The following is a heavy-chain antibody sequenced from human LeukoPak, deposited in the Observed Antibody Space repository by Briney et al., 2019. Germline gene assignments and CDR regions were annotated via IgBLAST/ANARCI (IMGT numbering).Heavy chain of an antibody. J-gene: IGHJ4*02. D-gene: IGHD1-26*01. CDR3: ASYYDPYYFDY. CDR2: IYTSGST. V-gene: IGHV4-61*02. CDR1: GGSISSGSYY. Sequence: SETLSLTCTVSGGSISSGSYYWSWIRQPAGKGLEWIGRIYTSGSTNYNPSLKSRVTISVDTSKNQFSLKLSSVTAADTAVYYCASYYDPYYFDYWGQGTLVTVSS.